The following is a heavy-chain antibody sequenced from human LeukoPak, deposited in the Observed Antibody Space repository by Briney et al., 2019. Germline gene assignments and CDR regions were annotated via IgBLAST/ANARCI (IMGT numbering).Heavy chain of an antibody. CDR1: GFTFGNYA. V-gene: IGHV3-64*01. D-gene: IGHD1-1*01. J-gene: IGHJ4*02. Sequence: GGSLRLSCAASGFTFGNYAMHWVRQAPGKGLEYVSAMTSNGGRAYYANSVKGRFTISRDNFKNTLYLQRGSLRAEDMAVYTCAREYCNINNCNPALGYGGQETLATVSS. CDR2: MTSNGGRA. CDR3: AREYCNINNCNPALGY.